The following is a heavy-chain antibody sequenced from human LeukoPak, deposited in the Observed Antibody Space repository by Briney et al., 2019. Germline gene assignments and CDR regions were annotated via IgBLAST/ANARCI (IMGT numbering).Heavy chain of an antibody. J-gene: IGHJ5*02. D-gene: IGHD6-6*01. CDR3: ARDMSEYSGSSYWFDP. CDR1: GGTFSSYA. V-gene: IGHV1-69*05. Sequence: ASVKVSCKASGGTFSSYAISWVRQAPGQGLEWMGGIIPIFGTANYAQKFQGRVTITTDESTSTAYMELSSLRSEDTAVYYCARDMSEYSGSSYWFDPWGQGTLVTVSS. CDR2: IIPIFGTA.